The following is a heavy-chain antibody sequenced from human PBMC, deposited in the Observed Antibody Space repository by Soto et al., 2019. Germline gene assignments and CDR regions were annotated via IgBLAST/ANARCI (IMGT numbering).Heavy chain of an antibody. D-gene: IGHD6-19*01. J-gene: IGHJ4*02. Sequence: SETLSLTCTVSGGSVSSGSYYWSWIRQPPGKGLEWIGYIYYSGSTNYNPSLKSRVTISVDTSKNQFSLKLSSVTAADTAVYYCARYSSGGYYFDYWGQGTLVTVSS. CDR3: ARYSSGGYYFDY. CDR2: IYYSGST. V-gene: IGHV4-61*01. CDR1: GGSVSSGSYY.